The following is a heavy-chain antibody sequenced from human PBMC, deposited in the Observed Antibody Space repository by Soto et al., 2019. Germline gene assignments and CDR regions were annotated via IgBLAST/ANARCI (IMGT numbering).Heavy chain of an antibody. Sequence: ASVKVSCKASGYTFTSYAMHWVRQAPGQRLEWMGWINAGNGNTKYSQKFQGRVTMTRNTSISTAYMELSSLSSEDTAVYYCARGRVWGSYRPNWFDPWGQGTLVTVSS. CDR1: GYTFTSYA. V-gene: IGHV1-3*01. J-gene: IGHJ5*02. CDR3: ARGRVWGSYRPNWFDP. D-gene: IGHD3-16*02. CDR2: INAGNGNT.